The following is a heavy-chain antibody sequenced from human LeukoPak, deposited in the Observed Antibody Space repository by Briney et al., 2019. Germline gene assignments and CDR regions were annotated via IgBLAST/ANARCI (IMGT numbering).Heavy chain of an antibody. CDR1: GVSISSYY. J-gene: IGHJ6*02. CDR3: ARDYMDNHHYGRDV. D-gene: IGHD2-2*03. V-gene: IGHV4-4*07. CDR2: IYTSGSS. Sequence: PAETLSLTCTVSGVSISSYYWSWIRQAAGKGLEWMGRIYTSGSSNYNPSLKSRVTMSVDTAKNQFSPKLSAVTAADTAVYYCARDYMDNHHYGRDVWGQGTTVTVSS.